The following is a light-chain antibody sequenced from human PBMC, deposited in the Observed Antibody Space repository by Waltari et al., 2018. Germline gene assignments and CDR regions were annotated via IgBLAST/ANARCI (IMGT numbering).Light chain of an antibody. CDR1: QGIRND. J-gene: IGKJ2*01. CDR3: LQHNSYPLMYT. V-gene: IGKV1-17*01. Sequence: DIKMTQSPSSLSASVGDRVTISCSPSQGIRNDLGWYQQTPGNAPKRLFDAASSLQSVVPSRFSGSGSGTEFTLTISSLQPEDFATYYCLQHNSYPLMYTFGQGTKLEMK. CDR2: AAS.